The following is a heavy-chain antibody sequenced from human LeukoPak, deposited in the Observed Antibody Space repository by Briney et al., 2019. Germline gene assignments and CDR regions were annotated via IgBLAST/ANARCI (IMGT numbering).Heavy chain of an antibody. J-gene: IGHJ4*02. CDR3: AKIVAAAGPFDY. CDR2: ISGSGGST. V-gene: IGHV3-23*01. Sequence: GGSLRLSCAASGFIFSSYGMHWVRQAPGKGLEWVSAISGSGGSTYYADSVKGRFTISRDNSKNTLYLQMNSLRAEDTAVYYCAKIVAAAGPFDYWGQGTLVTVSS. CDR1: GFIFSSYG. D-gene: IGHD6-13*01.